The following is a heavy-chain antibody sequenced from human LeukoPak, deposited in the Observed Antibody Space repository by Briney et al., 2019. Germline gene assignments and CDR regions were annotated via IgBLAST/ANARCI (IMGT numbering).Heavy chain of an antibody. CDR1: GYTFTSYD. Sequence: GASVKVSCKASGYTFTSYDINWVRQATGQGLEWMGWMNPNSGNTGYAQKFQGRVTITRSTSISTAYMELSSLRSEDTAVYYCARGNMITFGGVIVIRRGGNEDNWFDPWGQGTLVTVSS. CDR3: ARGNMITFGGVIVIRRGGNEDNWFDP. V-gene: IGHV1-8*03. D-gene: IGHD3-16*02. CDR2: MNPNSGNT. J-gene: IGHJ5*02.